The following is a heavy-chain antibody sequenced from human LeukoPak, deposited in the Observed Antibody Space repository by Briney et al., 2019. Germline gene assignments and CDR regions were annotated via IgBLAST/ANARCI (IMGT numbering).Heavy chain of an antibody. CDR2: SNHSGST. CDR3: ARECMVRGVNFDY. V-gene: IGHV4-34*01. CDR1: GGSFSGYY. D-gene: IGHD3-10*01. Sequence: SETLSLTCAVYGGSFSGYYWSWIRQPPGKGLEWIGESNHSGSTNYNPSLKSRVTISVDTSKNQFSLKLSSVTAADTAVYYCARECMVRGVNFDYWGQGTLVTVSS. J-gene: IGHJ4*02.